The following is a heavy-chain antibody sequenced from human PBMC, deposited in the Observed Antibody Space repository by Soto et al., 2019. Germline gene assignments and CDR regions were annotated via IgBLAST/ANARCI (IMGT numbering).Heavy chain of an antibody. Sequence: GGSLRLSCAASGFTFSSYGMHWVRQAPGKGLEWVAVIWYDGSNKYYADSVKGRFTISRDNSKNTLYLQMNSLRAEDTAVYYCARDPLRKDSSGWPRRFDYWGQGTLVTVSS. J-gene: IGHJ4*02. CDR2: IWYDGSNK. CDR1: GFTFSSYG. CDR3: ARDPLRKDSSGWPRRFDY. D-gene: IGHD6-19*01. V-gene: IGHV3-33*01.